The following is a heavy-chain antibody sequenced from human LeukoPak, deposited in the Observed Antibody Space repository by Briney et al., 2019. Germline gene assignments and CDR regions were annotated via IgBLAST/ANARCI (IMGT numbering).Heavy chain of an antibody. Sequence: SVKVSCKASGGTFISYTISWVRQAPGQGLEWMGRIIPIPGIANYAQKFQGRVTITADKSTSTAYMELSSLRSEDTAVYYCARGYCSSTSCYMSAFDIWGQGTMVTVSS. V-gene: IGHV1-69*02. D-gene: IGHD2-2*02. CDR3: ARGYCSSTSCYMSAFDI. CDR1: GGTFISYT. J-gene: IGHJ3*02. CDR2: IIPIPGIA.